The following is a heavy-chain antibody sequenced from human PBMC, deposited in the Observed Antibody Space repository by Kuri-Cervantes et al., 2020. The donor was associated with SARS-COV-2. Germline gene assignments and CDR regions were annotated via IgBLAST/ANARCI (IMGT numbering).Heavy chain of an antibody. Sequence: GGSLRLSCAASGFSFDRYWMSWVRQAAGKGPEWVANIKQDGSEKYYVDSVRGRFTISRDNARNSLYLQMNSLRPEDTAFYYCAKDRAALLGYTFGPDLDYWGQGTQVTVSS. J-gene: IGHJ4*02. CDR2: IKQDGSEK. CDR1: GFSFDRYW. CDR3: AKDRAALLGYTFGPDLDY. D-gene: IGHD5-18*01. V-gene: IGHV3-7*03.